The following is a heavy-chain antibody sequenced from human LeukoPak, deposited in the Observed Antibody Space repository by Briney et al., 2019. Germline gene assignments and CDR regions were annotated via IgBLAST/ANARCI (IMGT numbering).Heavy chain of an antibody. Sequence: PSETLSLTCSVSGDSINSYYWGWIRQPPRKGLEWIGYIYYSGSTNYNPSLKRRLTISVDTSKNQFSLKLSSVTAADTAVYYCARAYSGTYHVFDYWGQGALVTVSS. CDR1: GDSINSYY. CDR2: IYYSGST. D-gene: IGHD1-26*01. V-gene: IGHV4-59*01. CDR3: ARAYSGTYHVFDY. J-gene: IGHJ4*02.